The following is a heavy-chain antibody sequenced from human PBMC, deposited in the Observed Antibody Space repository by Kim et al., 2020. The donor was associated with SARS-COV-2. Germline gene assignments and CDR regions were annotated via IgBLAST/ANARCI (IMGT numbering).Heavy chain of an antibody. V-gene: IGHV3-49*04. CDR3: TSRFGELYYYYGMDV. J-gene: IGHJ6*02. Sequence: GGSLRLSCTASGFTFGDYAMSWVRQAPGKGLEWAGFIRSKAYGGTTEYAPSVKGSFTISRDASKSIVYLQTNSLKTEDTAVYYCTSRFGELYYYYGMDVWGQGTTVT. D-gene: IGHD3-10*01. CDR2: IRSKAYGGTT. CDR1: GFTFGDYA.